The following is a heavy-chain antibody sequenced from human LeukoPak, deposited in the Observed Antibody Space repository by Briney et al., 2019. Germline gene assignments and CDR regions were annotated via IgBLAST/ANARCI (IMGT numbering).Heavy chain of an antibody. V-gene: IGHV4-59*01. CDR1: GGSISSYY. CDR3: ARGSSGLPGYFQH. J-gene: IGHJ1*01. Sequence: NASETLSLTCTVSGGSISSYYWSWIRQPPGKGLEWIGYIYYSGSTNYNPSLKSRVTISVDTSKNQFSLKLSSVTAADTAVYYCARGSSGLPGYFQHWGQGTLVTVSS. CDR2: IYYSGST. D-gene: IGHD6-19*01.